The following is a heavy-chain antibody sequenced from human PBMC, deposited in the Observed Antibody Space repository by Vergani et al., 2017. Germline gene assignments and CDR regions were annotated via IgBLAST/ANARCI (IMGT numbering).Heavy chain of an antibody. CDR3: SREAYGMDF. J-gene: IGHJ6*02. CDR2: IHHSGST. V-gene: IGHV4-59*11. Sequence: QVQLQESGPGLVKTSETLFLTCTVSGGSINRHYWNWIRQPPGKGLEWIGYIHHSGSTHYNPSLKTRVTILVDTSKKQFSLMLSSVAAADTAVYYCSREAYGMDFWGQGTTVTVSS. CDR1: GGSINRHY.